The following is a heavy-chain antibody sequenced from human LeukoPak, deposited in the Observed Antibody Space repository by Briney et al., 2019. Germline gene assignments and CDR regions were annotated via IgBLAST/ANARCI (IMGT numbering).Heavy chain of an antibody. CDR2: INWNGGST. D-gene: IGHD5-12*01. J-gene: IGHJ4*02. Sequence: LPGGSLRLSCAASGFTFDDYGMSWVRQAPGKGLERVSGINWNGGSTGYADSVKGRFTISRDNAKNSLYLQMNSLRAEDTALYYCAREGPATTTFDYWGQGTLVTVSS. V-gene: IGHV3-20*04. CDR3: AREGPATTTFDY. CDR1: GFTFDDYG.